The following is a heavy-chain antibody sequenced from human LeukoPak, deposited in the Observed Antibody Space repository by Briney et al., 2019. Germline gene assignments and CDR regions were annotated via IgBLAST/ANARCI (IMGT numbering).Heavy chain of an antibody. Sequence: PGGSLRLSCAASGFTFSSYVMSWVRQAPGKGLEWVSAISGSGGSTYYADSVKGRFTISRDNSKNTLYLQMNSLRAEDTAVYYCAKEIHVPGATSHFDYWGQGTLVTVSS. CDR3: AKEIHVPGATSHFDY. CDR1: GFTFSSYV. D-gene: IGHD1-26*01. V-gene: IGHV3-23*01. J-gene: IGHJ4*02. CDR2: ISGSGGST.